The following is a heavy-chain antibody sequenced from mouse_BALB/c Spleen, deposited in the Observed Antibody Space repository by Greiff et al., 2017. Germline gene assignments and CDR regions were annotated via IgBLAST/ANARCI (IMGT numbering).Heavy chain of an antibody. CDR3: ERHNYGDEGYYAMDC. CDR1: GFTFSDYY. D-gene: IGHD1-2*01. CDR2: ISDGGSYT. V-gene: IGHV5-4*02. Sequence: EVQLVESGGGLVKPGGSLKLSCAASGFTFSDYYMSWVRQTPEKRLEWVATISDGGSYTYYPDSVTGRFTISRDNAKNNLYLQMSSLKSEDTAMYYCERHNYGDEGYYAMDCWGQGTSVTVSS. J-gene: IGHJ4*01.